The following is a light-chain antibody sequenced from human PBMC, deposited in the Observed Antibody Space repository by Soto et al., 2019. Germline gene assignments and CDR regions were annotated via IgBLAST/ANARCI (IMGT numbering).Light chain of an antibody. J-gene: IGLJ3*02. V-gene: IGLV2-11*01. CDR3: CSYAGSYIAWV. CDR1: SSDVGGYNY. Sequence: QSALTQPRSVSGSPGQSVTISCTGTSSDVGGYNYVSWYQQHPGKAPKLMIYDVSKWPSGVPDRFSGSKSGNTASLTISGLQAEDEADYYCCSYAGSYIAWVFGGGTKLTVL. CDR2: DVS.